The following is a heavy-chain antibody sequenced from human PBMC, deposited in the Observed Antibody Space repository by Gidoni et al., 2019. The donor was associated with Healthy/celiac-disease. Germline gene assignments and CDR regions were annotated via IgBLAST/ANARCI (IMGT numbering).Heavy chain of an antibody. CDR3: ARGRIVVVPAANTHFDY. J-gene: IGHJ4*02. V-gene: IGHV4-30-4*01. CDR1: GGSISSGDYY. Sequence: QVQLQESGPGLVKPSQTLSLTCTVSGGSISSGDYYWSWIRQPPGKGLEWIGYIYYSGSTYYNPSLKSRVTISVDTSKNQFPLKLSSVTAADTAVYYCARGRIVVVPAANTHFDYWGQGTLVTVSS. CDR2: IYYSGST. D-gene: IGHD2-2*01.